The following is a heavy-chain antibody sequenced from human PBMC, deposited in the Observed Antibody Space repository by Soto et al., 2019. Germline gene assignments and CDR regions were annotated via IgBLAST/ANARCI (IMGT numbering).Heavy chain of an antibody. CDR3: ARHGGIVGATAWFEP. J-gene: IGHJ5*02. V-gene: IGHV4-59*08. CDR2: IYYIGST. Sequence: SETLSLTCTVSGDSISSYYWSWIRQPPGKGLEWIGYIYYIGSTNYNPSLKSRVTISVDTSKNQFSLKLSSVTAADTAVYYCARHGGIVGATAWFEPWGQGTLVTVSS. D-gene: IGHD1-26*01. CDR1: GDSISSYY.